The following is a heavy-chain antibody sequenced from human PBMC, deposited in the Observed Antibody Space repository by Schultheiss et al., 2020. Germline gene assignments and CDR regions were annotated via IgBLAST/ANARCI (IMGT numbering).Heavy chain of an antibody. Sequence: ASVKVSCKASGYTFTGYYMHWVRQAPGQGLEWMGRINPNSGGTNYAQKFQGRVTMTRDTSISTAYMELSRLRSDDTAVYYCARDRGGDSNSRYFFYYYIDVWGKGTTVTVSS. CDR1: GYTFTGYY. V-gene: IGHV1-2*06. CDR3: ARDRGGDSNSRYFFYYYIDV. J-gene: IGHJ6*03. CDR2: INPNSGGT. D-gene: IGHD6-6*01.